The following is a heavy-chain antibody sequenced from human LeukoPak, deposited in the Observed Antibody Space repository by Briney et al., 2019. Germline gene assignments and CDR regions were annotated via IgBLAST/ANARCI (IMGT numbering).Heavy chain of an antibody. CDR1: GYTFTGYY. V-gene: IGHV1-2*02. CDR3: ARVGSSGWYVHPTLDY. Sequence: ASVKVSCKASGYTFTGYYMHWVRQAPGQGLEWMGWINPNSGDTNYAQKFQGRVTMTRDTSISTASMELSWLRSDDTAVYYCARVGSSGWYVHPTLDYWGQGILVTVSS. J-gene: IGHJ4*02. D-gene: IGHD6-19*01. CDR2: INPNSGDT.